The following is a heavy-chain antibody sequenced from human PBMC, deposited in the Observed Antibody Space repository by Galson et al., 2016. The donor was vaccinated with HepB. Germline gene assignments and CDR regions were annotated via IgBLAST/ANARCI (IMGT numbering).Heavy chain of an antibody. D-gene: IGHD2-2*02. V-gene: IGHV1-69*02. CDR1: GGTFSSYT. CDR3: ARGYIKGDNWFDP. J-gene: IGHJ5*02. CDR2: IIPIVGIA. Sequence: SVKVSCKAPGGTFSSYTITWVRQAPGQGLEWMGRIIPIVGIANYAQKFQGRVTITADKSTSTAYMELSSLRSEDTALYYCARGYIKGDNWFDPWGQGTLGTVSS.